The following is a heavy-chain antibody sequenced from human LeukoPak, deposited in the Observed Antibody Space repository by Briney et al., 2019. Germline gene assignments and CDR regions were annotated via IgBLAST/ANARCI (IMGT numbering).Heavy chain of an antibody. CDR2: FNPESGAT. D-gene: IGHD3-10*01. CDR3: ARENLNYYGSGSYLH. CDR1: GYPFSCYY. Sequence: ASVKVSCKASGYPFSCYYIHWVRQGPGQGLEWLGWFNPESGATKYAQRFEGRVTLTRDTSFTTVHMELSGLRYDDSAVYYCARENLNYYGSGSYLHWGQGSQVTVSS. V-gene: IGHV1-2*02. J-gene: IGHJ4*02.